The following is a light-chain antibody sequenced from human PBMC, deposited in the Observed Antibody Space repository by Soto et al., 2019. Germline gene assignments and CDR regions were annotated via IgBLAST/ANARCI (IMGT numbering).Light chain of an antibody. CDR3: QHYNSYPYT. J-gene: IGKJ2*01. Sequence: DIQLTQSPSTLSTSVGDRVTITCRASQSISSWLAWYQQKPGKAPNLLIYKASRLQSGVPSRFSGSGSGTEFTLTISSLHPDDFATYYCQHYNSYPYTFGQGTKLEIK. V-gene: IGKV1-5*03. CDR1: QSISSW. CDR2: KAS.